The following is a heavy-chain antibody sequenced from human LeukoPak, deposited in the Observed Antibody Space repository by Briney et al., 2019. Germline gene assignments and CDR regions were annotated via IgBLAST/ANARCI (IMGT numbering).Heavy chain of an antibody. J-gene: IGHJ4*02. V-gene: IGHV4-39*01. CDR1: GGSISSNIYF. D-gene: IGHD1-1*01. Sequence: SETLSLTCTVSGGSISSNIYFWGWIRQPPEKGLEWIGNIYFSGATYYNPSLKSRVTISVDTSKNQFSLSLSVVAAADTAVYYCAKLSSNWYFDSWGRGTLVTVSS. CDR3: AKLSSNWYFDS. CDR2: IYFSGAT.